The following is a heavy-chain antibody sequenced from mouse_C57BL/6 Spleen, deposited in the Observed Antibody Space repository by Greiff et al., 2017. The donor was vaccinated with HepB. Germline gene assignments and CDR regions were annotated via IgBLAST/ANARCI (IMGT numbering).Heavy chain of an antibody. J-gene: IGHJ2*01. D-gene: IGHD1-1*01. CDR3: ARVDTTVVSDY. CDR1: GYSITSGYY. Sequence: DVQLVESGPGLVKPSQSLSLTCSVTGYSITSGYYWNWIRQFPGNKLEWMGYISYDGSNNYNPSLKNRISITRDTSKNQFFLKLNSVTTEDTATYYCARVDTTVVSDYWGQGTTLTVSS. CDR2: ISYDGSN. V-gene: IGHV3-6*01.